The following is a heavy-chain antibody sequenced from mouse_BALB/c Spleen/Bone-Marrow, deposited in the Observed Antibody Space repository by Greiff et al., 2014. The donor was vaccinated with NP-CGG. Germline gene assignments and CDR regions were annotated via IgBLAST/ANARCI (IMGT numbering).Heavy chain of an antibody. CDR1: GYTFTSYT. D-gene: IGHD2-14*01. J-gene: IGHJ1*01. CDR3: ARYRYDWYFDV. CDR2: INTSSGYT. Sequence: QVQLQQSGAELARPGASVKMSCKASGYTFTSYTMHWVQQRPGQGLEWIGYINTSSGYTNYNQKFKDKATLTADKSSSTDYMQLSSLTSEDSAVYYCARYRYDWYFDVWGAGTTVTVSS. V-gene: IGHV1-4*01.